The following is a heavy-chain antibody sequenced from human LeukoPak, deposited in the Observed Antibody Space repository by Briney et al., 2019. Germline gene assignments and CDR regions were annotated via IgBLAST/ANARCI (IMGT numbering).Heavy chain of an antibody. CDR3: ARSYASGYYYVGAGY. D-gene: IGHD3-22*01. J-gene: IGHJ4*02. CDR1: GFTFSSYA. V-gene: IGHV3-23*01. Sequence: GGSLRLSCAASGFTFSSYAMSWVRQAPGQGLEWVSAISGSGGSTYYADSVKGRFTISRDNSKNTLYLQMNSLRAEDTALYYCARSYASGYYYVGAGYWGQGTLVTVSS. CDR2: ISGSGGST.